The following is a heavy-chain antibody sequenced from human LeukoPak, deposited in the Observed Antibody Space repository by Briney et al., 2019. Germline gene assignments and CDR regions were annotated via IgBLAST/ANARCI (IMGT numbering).Heavy chain of an antibody. CDR3: ARRGVEMAPVRPDNWFDP. D-gene: IGHD5-24*01. CDR1: GGSISSSY. V-gene: IGHV4-59*08. Sequence: SETLSLTCTVSGGSISSSYWGWIRQPPGKGLEWIGYTSYSGSTKYNPSLKSRVTLSVDTSKNQFSLKVNSVTAADTAVYYCARRGVEMAPVRPDNWFDPWGQGTLVTVSS. CDR2: TSYSGST. J-gene: IGHJ5*02.